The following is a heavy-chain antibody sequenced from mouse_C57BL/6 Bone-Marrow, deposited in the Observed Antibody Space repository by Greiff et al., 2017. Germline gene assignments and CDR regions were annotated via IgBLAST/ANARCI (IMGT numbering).Heavy chain of an antibody. D-gene: IGHD4-1*02. CDR1: GYAFSSYW. CDR2: IYPGDGDT. J-gene: IGHJ2*01. CDR3: ARFNWAYFYY. Sequence: QVQLQQSGAELVKPGASVKISCKASGYAFSSYWMNWVKQRPGKGLEWIGQIYPGDGDTNYNGKFKGKATLTADKSSITAYMQLSSLPSEDSAVDYCARFNWAYFYYWGQGTTLTVSS. V-gene: IGHV1-80*01.